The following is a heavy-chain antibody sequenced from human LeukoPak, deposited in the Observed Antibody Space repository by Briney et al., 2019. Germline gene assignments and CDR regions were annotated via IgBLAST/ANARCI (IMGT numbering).Heavy chain of an antibody. D-gene: IGHD3-16*02. CDR1: GGSIGSSSYY. Sequence: SETLSLTCTVSGGSIGSSSYYWGWIRQPPGKGLEWIGSISYSGSTNYNPSLKSRVTISVDTSNNQFSLKLSSLTAADTAVYYCASGDYLWGSYLGYWGQGTLVTVSS. CDR2: ISYSGST. CDR3: ASGDYLWGSYLGY. V-gene: IGHV4-39*01. J-gene: IGHJ4*02.